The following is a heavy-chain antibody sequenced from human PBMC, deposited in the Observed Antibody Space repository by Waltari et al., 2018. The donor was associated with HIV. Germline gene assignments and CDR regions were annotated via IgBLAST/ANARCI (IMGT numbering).Heavy chain of an antibody. D-gene: IGHD6-13*01. CDR3: ARGIIAAAGNWFDP. CDR2: IYSGGST. CDR1: GLTVGSKY. J-gene: IGHJ5*02. V-gene: IGHV3-66*02. Sequence: EVQLVESGGGLVKPGGSLRLACAASGLTVGSKYMSWARQAPGKGLEWVSVIYSGGSTYYADSVKGRFTISRDNSKNTLYLQMNSLRAEDTAVYYCARGIIAAAGNWFDPWGQGTLVTVSS.